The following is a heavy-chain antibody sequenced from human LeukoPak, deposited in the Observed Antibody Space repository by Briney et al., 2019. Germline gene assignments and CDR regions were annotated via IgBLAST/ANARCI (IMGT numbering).Heavy chain of an antibody. CDR3: ARAYSSSWYRRDLDY. D-gene: IGHD6-13*01. Sequence: SETLSLTCTVSGGSISSYYWSWIRQPPGKGLEWIGYIYYSETTNYNPSLKSRVTISVDTSKNQFSLKLSSVTAADTAVYYCARAYSSSWYRRDLDYWGQGTLVTVSS. V-gene: IGHV4-59*12. J-gene: IGHJ4*02. CDR2: IYYSETT. CDR1: GGSISSYY.